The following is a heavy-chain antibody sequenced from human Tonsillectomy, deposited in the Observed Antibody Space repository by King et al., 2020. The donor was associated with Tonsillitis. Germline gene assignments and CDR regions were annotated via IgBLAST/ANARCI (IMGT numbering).Heavy chain of an antibody. V-gene: IGHV3-30*18. CDR3: VKSYGGNSNGLDY. J-gene: IGHJ4*02. D-gene: IGHD4-23*01. Sequence: QLVQSGGGVVQPERSLRLSCAASGFTFSTYGMHWVRQAPGKGLEWVAVISYDGSTKYYADSVKGRFTISRDNSKNTLYLQMNSLRAEDTAVYYCVKSYGGNSNGLDYWGQGTLVTVSS. CDR1: GFTFSTYG. CDR2: ISYDGSTK.